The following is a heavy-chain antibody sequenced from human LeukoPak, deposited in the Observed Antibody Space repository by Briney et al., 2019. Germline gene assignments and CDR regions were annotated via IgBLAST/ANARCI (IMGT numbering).Heavy chain of an antibody. CDR2: ISYDGSNK. CDR3: AKRRDCSSTSCAPYHFYGMDV. V-gene: IGHV3-30*18. Sequence: PGGSLRLSCAASGFTFSSYGMHWVRQAPGKGLEWVALISYDGSNKYHADSVKGRFTISRDNSKNTVYLQMNSLRAEDTAVYYCAKRRDCSSTSCAPYHFYGMDVWGQGTTVTVSS. D-gene: IGHD2-2*01. CDR1: GFTFSSYG. J-gene: IGHJ6*02.